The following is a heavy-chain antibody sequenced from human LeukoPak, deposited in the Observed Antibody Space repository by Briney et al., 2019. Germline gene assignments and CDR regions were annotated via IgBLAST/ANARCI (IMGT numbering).Heavy chain of an antibody. D-gene: IGHD1-26*01. CDR1: GGSISSYY. Sequence: SETLSLTCTVSGGSISSYYWSWIRQPPGKGLEWIGYIYYSGSTNYNPSLKSRVTISVDTSKNQFSLKLSSVTAADTAVYYCARGNSGSYYVAFDYWGQGTLVTVSS. CDR2: IYYSGST. V-gene: IGHV4-59*08. J-gene: IGHJ4*02. CDR3: ARGNSGSYYVAFDY.